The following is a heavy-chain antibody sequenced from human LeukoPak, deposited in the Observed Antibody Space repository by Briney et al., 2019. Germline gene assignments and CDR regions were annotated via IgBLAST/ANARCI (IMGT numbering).Heavy chain of an antibody. CDR2: IYPGDSDT. V-gene: IGHV5-51*01. CDR1: GYSFTSYW. CDR3: ARLNYYDSSGYYDGTRFDY. Sequence: GESLKISCKGSGYSFTSYWIGWVRQMPGKGLEWMGIIYPGDSDTRCSPSFQGQVTISADKSISTAYLQWSSLKASDTAMYYCARLNYYDSSGYYDGTRFDYWGQGTLVTVSS. D-gene: IGHD3-22*01. J-gene: IGHJ4*02.